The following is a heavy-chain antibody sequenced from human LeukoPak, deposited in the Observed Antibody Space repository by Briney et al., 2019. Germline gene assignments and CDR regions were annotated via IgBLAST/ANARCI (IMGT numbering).Heavy chain of an antibody. D-gene: IGHD2-2*01. CDR1: GGSISSYY. CDR3: ARLRYCSSTSCYPTDHYYYGMDV. V-gene: IGHV4-4*07. J-gene: IGHJ6*02. Sequence: SETLSLTCTVSGGSISSYYWSWIRQPAGKGLEWIGRIYTSGSTNYNPSLKSRVTISVDTSKNQFSLKLSSVTAADTAVYYCARLRYCSSTSCYPTDHYYYGMDVWGQGTTVTVSS. CDR2: IYTSGST.